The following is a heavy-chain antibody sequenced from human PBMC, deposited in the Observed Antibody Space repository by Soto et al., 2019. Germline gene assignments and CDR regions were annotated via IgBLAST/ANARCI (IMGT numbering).Heavy chain of an antibody. Sequence: QMQLQESGPGLVKPSETLSLTCAVSSASIITEQRWTWVRQPPGKGLEWIGEIHHSGSTNNNPSLRSRVTMSRDKSKHQFSLNLNSVTAAGTALDYCARSCGWDAIDHWGQGTLVIVSS. CDR3: ARSCGWDAIDH. CDR1: SASIITEQR. V-gene: IGHV4-4*02. J-gene: IGHJ4*02. D-gene: IGHD6-19*01. CDR2: IHHSGST.